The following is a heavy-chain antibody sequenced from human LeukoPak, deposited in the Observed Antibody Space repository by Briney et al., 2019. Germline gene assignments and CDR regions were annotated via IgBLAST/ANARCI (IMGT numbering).Heavy chain of an antibody. J-gene: IGHJ4*02. Sequence: GGSLRLSCAASGFTFSSYGMHWVRQAPGKGLEWVANIKQDGSEKYYVDSVKGRFTISRDNARNSLYLQMNSLRAEDTAVYYCARVAFGASEYDFWSGWPPFPEFDYWGQGTLVTVSS. CDR2: IKQDGSEK. CDR3: ARVAFGASEYDFWSGWPPFPEFDY. CDR1: GFTFSSYG. D-gene: IGHD3-3*01. V-gene: IGHV3-7*01.